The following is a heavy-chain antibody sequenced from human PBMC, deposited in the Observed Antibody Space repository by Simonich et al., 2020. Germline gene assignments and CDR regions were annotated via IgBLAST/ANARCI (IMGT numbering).Heavy chain of an antibody. V-gene: IGHV1-2*06. J-gene: IGHJ6*02. Sequence: GAEVKKPGASVKVSCKASGYTFTGNYMHWVRQAPGQGLEWMGRINPNSGGTNYAQKFQGRVTMTRYTSISTAYMELSRLRSDDTAVYYCARVPGIYYYYGMDVWGQGTTVTVSS. D-gene: IGHD3-10*01. CDR1: GYTFTGNY. CDR2: INPNSGGT. CDR3: ARVPGIYYYYGMDV.